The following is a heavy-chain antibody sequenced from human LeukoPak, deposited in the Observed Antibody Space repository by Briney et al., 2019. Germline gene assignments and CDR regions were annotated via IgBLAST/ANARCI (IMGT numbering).Heavy chain of an antibody. CDR2: IYTSGST. V-gene: IGHV4-4*07. CDR3: ARDVPSTVVRGGWFDP. D-gene: IGHD4-23*01. J-gene: IGHJ5*02. Sequence: SETLSLTCAVYGGSFSGYYWSWIRQPAGKGLEWIGRIYTSGSTNYNPSLKSRVTISVDTSKNQFSLKLSSVTAADTAVYYCARDVPSTVVRGGWFDPWGQGTLVTVSS. CDR1: GGSFSGYY.